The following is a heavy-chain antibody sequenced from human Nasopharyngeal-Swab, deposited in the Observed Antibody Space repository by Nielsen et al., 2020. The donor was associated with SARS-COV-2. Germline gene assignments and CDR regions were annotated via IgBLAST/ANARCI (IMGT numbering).Heavy chain of an antibody. J-gene: IGHJ3*02. CDR3: ARDPSSSWLYDAFDI. CDR2: ISYDGSNK. CDR1: GFTFSSYA. D-gene: IGHD6-13*01. Sequence: GESLKISCAASGFTFSSYAMHWVRQAPGKGLEWVAVISYDGSNKYYADSVKGRFTISRDNSKNTLYLQMNSLRAEDTAVYYCARDPSSSWLYDAFDIWGQGTVVTVSS. V-gene: IGHV3-30-3*01.